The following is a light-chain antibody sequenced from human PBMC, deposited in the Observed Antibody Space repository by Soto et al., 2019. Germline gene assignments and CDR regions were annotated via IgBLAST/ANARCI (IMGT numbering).Light chain of an antibody. J-gene: IGKJ2*01. CDR2: DAY. CDR1: QSFRGL. CDR3: QQYGSSPPS. Sequence: EVVLTQSPVTLSLSPGERATLSCRASQSFRGLLAWYQQKPGQAPRLLIYDAYNRATGIPPRFSGSGSGTDFTLTISSLEPEDSAVYYCQQYGSSPPSFGQGTKLEIK. V-gene: IGKV3-11*01.